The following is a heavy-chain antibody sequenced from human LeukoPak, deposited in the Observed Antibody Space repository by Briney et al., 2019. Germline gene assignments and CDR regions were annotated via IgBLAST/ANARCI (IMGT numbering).Heavy chain of an antibody. J-gene: IGHJ4*02. CDR2: ISYDGSNK. CDR3: VKDLLAAVVA. CDR1: GFTFSSYG. D-gene: IGHD3-22*01. V-gene: IGHV3-30*18. Sequence: GRSLRLSCAASGFTFSSYGMHWVRQAPGKGLEWVAVISYDGSNKYYADSVKGRFTISRDNSKNTLYLQMNSLRAEDTAVYYCVKDLLAAVVAWGQGTLVTVSS.